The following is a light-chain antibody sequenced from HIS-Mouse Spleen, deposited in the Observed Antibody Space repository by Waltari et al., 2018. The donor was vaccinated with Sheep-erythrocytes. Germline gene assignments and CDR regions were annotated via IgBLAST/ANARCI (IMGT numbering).Light chain of an antibody. V-gene: IGLV3-1*01. Sequence: SYELTQPPSVSVSPGQTASITCSGDKLGDTYACLYQQKPGQSPVLVIYQDSKRPSGIPERFSGSNSWNTATLTISGTQAMDEADYYCQAWDSSTAWVFGGGTKLTVL. CDR2: QDS. J-gene: IGLJ3*02. CDR1: KLGDTY. CDR3: QAWDSSTAWV.